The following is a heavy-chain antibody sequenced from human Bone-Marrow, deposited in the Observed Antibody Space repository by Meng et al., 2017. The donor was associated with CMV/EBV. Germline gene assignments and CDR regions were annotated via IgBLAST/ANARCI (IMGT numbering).Heavy chain of an antibody. J-gene: IGHJ4*02. CDR2: INHSGST. CDR1: GGSFSGYY. CDR3: ASVDTAMVTLGY. D-gene: IGHD5-18*01. V-gene: IGHV4-34*01. Sequence: SQTLSLTCAVYGGSFSGYYWSWIRQPPGKGLEWIGEINHSGSTNYNPSLKSRVTISVDTSKNQFSLKLSSVTAADTAVYYCASVDTAMVTLGYWGQGTLVNGAS.